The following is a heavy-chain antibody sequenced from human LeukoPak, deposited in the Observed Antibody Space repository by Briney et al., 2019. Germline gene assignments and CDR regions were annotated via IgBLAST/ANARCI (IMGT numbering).Heavy chain of an antibody. CDR1: GGSISSSSYY. CDR3: ARGMGSSSFFDY. V-gene: IGHV4-39*07. Sequence: KASETLSLTCTVSGGSISSSSYYWGWIRQPPGKGLEWIGSIYYSGSTYYNPSLKSRVTISVDTSKNQFSLKLSSVTAADTAVYYCARGMGSSSFFDYWGQGTLVTVSS. D-gene: IGHD6-13*01. J-gene: IGHJ4*02. CDR2: IYYSGST.